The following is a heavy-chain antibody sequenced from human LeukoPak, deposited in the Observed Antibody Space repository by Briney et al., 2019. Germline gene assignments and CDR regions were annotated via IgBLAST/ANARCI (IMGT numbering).Heavy chain of an antibody. V-gene: IGHV3-11*01. D-gene: IGHD6-13*01. CDR3: ARGRQLVHWFDP. J-gene: IGHJ5*02. CDR2: ISSSGSYT. CDR1: GFIFSDYY. Sequence: GGSLRLSCAASGFIFSDYYMSWIRQAPGKGLEWVSDISSSGSYTYYVDSVKGRFTISRDNTKNSLYLQMNSLRAEDTAVYYCARGRQLVHWFDPWGQGTLVTVSS.